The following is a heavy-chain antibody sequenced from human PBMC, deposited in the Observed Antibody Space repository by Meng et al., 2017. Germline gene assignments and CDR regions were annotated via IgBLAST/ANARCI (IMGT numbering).Heavy chain of an antibody. CDR3: AREPYCSGGSCYPDY. Sequence: GSLRLSCTVSGGSISSYYWSWIRQPPGKGLEWIGYIYYSGSTNYNPSLKSRVTISVDTSKNQFSLKLSSVTAADTAVYYWAREPYCSGGSCYPDYWGQGTLVTVSS. D-gene: IGHD2-15*01. J-gene: IGHJ4*02. V-gene: IGHV4-59*01. CDR1: GGSISSYY. CDR2: IYYSGST.